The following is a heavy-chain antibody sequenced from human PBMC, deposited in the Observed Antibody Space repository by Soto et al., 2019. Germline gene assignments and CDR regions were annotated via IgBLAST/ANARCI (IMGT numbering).Heavy chain of an antibody. CDR2: IYYSGST. D-gene: IGHD3-22*01. J-gene: IGHJ4*02. CDR1: GGSISSSSYY. CDR3: ASTDSSGYYNFDY. Sequence: KTSETLSLTCTVSGGSISSSSYYWGWIRQPPGKGLEWIGSIYYSGSTYYNPSLKSRVTISVDTSKNQFSLKLSSVTAADTAVYYCASTDSSGYYNFDYWGQGTLVTVSS. V-gene: IGHV4-39*01.